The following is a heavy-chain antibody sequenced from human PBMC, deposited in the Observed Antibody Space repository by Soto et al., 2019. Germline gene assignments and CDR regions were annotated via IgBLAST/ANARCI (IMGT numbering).Heavy chain of an antibody. CDR1: AVHFVKYD. D-gene: IGHD1-20*01. Sequence: VGPLSLCSAASAVHFVKYDMSWVRQAPGKGPEWVANIKPDGSEQYYVDSVKGRFTISRDNANNSLYLQMNSLRAEDTAVYFCARGNWNYYYGFDVWVQGTTVTVSS. J-gene: IGHJ6*02. V-gene: IGHV3-7*01. CDR3: ARGNWNYYYGFDV. CDR2: IKPDGSEQ.